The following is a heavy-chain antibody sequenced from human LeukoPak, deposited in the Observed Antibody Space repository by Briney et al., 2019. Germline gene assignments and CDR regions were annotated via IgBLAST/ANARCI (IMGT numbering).Heavy chain of an antibody. Sequence: GGSLRLSCAASGFTFSSYAMSWVRQAPGKGLEWVSAISGSGASTYCADSVKGRFTISRDNSKNTLYLQMNSLRADDTAVYYCAKGDSSGYYPSYWGQGTLVTVSS. V-gene: IGHV3-23*01. CDR2: ISGSGAST. CDR1: GFTFSSYA. J-gene: IGHJ4*02. CDR3: AKGDSSGYYPSY. D-gene: IGHD3-22*01.